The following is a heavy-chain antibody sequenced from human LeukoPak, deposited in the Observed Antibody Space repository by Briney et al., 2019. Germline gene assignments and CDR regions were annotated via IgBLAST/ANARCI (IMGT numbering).Heavy chain of an antibody. J-gene: IGHJ4*02. Sequence: GGSLRLSCAASGFTFSSYAMGWVRQAPGKGLEWVSAISGSGSSTYYADSVKGRFTISRDNSKNTLYLQMNSLRDEDTAVYYCARDHSLTTGWFDYWGQGTLVTVSS. CDR3: ARDHSLTTGWFDY. D-gene: IGHD1-1*01. V-gene: IGHV3-23*01. CDR1: GFTFSSYA. CDR2: ISGSGSST.